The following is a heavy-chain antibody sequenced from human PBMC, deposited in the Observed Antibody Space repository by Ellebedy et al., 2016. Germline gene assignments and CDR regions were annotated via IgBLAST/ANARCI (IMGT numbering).Heavy chain of an antibody. D-gene: IGHD3-10*01. CDR1: GYTFTSYY. V-gene: IGHV1-46*01. CDR2: INPSGGST. J-gene: IGHJ2*01. Sequence: ASVKVSCXASGYTFTSYYMHWVRQAPGQGLEWMGIINPSGGSTSYAQKFQGRVTITADKSTSTAYMELSSLRSEDTAVYYCARQDAGYYGSGSYPWGRGTLVTVSS. CDR3: ARQDAGYYGSGSYP.